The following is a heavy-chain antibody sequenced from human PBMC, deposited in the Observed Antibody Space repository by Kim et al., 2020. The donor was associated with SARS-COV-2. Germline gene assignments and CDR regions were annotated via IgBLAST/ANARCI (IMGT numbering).Heavy chain of an antibody. CDR3: AKDIGLLWFGELLLSPYYHLMQV. CDR1: GFTFDGYA. Sequence: GGSLRLSCAASGFTFDGYAMHWVRQAPGKGLEWVSLISGDGGSTYYADSVKGRFTISRDNSKNSLYLQMNSLRTEDTALYYCAKDIGLLWFGELLLSPYYHLMQVWRQGTTLTVSS. J-gene: IGHJ6*02. CDR2: ISGDGGST. V-gene: IGHV3-43*02. D-gene: IGHD3-10*01.